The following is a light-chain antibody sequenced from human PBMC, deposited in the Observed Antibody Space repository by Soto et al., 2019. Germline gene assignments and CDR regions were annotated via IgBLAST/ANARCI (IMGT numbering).Light chain of an antibody. V-gene: IGKV3-20*01. CDR2: GAS. CDR1: QSVSSY. CDR3: QQYGTSLP. Sequence: EIALTQSAVTLSLTPGERATLSCRASQSVSSYLAWYQQKPGQAPRLLIYGASSRATGIPDRFSGSGSGTDFTLTISRLEPEDFAVYYCQQYGTSLPFGGGTKVDIK. J-gene: IGKJ4*01.